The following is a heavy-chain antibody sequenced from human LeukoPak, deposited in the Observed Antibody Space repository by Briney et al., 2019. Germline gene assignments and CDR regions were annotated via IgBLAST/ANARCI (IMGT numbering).Heavy chain of an antibody. J-gene: IGHJ3*02. V-gene: IGHV1-69*04. Sequence: GSSVKVSCKSSGGTFSSYAISWVRQAPGQALECMGRIIPILGITNYAQKFQGRVTITTEKSTSTAYMELSRLRSEDTAVYYCARASGYGPNYVFDIWGQGTMVTVSS. D-gene: IGHD3-10*01. CDR1: GGTFSSYA. CDR3: ARASGYGPNYVFDI. CDR2: IIPILGIT.